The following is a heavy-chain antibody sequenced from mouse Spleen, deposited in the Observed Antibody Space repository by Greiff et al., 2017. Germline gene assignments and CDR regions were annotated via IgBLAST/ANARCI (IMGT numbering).Heavy chain of an antibody. Sequence: QVQLQQPGAELVKPGASVKLSCKASGYTFTSYWMHWVKQRPGQGLEWIGEIDPSDSYTNYNQKFKGKATLTVDKSSSTAYMQLSSLTSEDSAVYYCARRGPYFDYWGQGTTLTVSS. CDR2: IDPSDSYT. CDR3: ARRGPYFDY. CDR1: GYTFTSYW. V-gene: IGHV1-69*02. J-gene: IGHJ2*01.